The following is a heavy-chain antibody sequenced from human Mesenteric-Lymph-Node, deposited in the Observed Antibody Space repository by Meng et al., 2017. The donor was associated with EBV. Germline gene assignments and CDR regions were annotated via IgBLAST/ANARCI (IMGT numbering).Heavy chain of an antibody. J-gene: IGHJ5*02. CDR1: EYSFRPYF. D-gene: IGHD3-10*01. CDR2: INPNGGST. V-gene: IGHV1-46*01. Sequence: QVQMVQSGGEGKKPGASVKISCKASEYSFRPYFMHGVRQDPGQGLEWMGIINPNGGSTDYAQKFQGRVTMTRDTSTSTVYMELRSLRSEDTAVYYCATGGGGGSGSYFWAWGQGSLVTVSS. CDR3: ATGGGGGSGSYFWA.